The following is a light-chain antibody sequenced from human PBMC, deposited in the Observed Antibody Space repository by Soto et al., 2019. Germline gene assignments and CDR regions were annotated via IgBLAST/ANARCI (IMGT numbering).Light chain of an antibody. Sequence: QSVLTQPPSASGAPGQRVTISCSGSNSNIGRDNVYWYQHLPGTTPKLLIYRNNQRPSGVPDRLSGFKSGTSASLAISGLRSEDESDYYCTAWVDGVRGVVFGGGTKLTVL. J-gene: IGLJ3*02. CDR3: TAWVDGVRGVV. CDR2: RNN. V-gene: IGLV1-47*01. CDR1: NSNIGRDN.